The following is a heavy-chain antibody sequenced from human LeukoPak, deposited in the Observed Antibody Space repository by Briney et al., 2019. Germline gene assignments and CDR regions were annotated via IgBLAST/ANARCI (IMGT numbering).Heavy chain of an antibody. V-gene: IGHV4-38-2*02. D-gene: IGHD4-17*01. CDR1: GYSISSGYY. CDR3: ARERLRDWFDP. CDR2: IYHSGST. Sequence: SETLSLTCTVSGYSISSGYYWGWIRQPPGKGLEWIGSIYHSGSTYYNPSLKSRVTISLDTSKNQFSLNVTSVTAADTAVYYCARERLRDWFDPWGQGTLVTVSS. J-gene: IGHJ5*02.